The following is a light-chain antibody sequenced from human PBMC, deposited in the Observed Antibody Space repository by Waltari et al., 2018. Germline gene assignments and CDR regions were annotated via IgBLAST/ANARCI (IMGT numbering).Light chain of an antibody. CDR2: DVS. J-gene: IGLJ3*02. CDR1: TSDVGGYNY. V-gene: IGLV2-11*01. CDR3: CSYAGSYTLRV. Sequence: QSALTQPRSVSGSPGQSVTISCTGTTSDVGGYNYVSWYQQHPGKAPKLMIYDVSKRPSGVPDRFSGSKSGNTASLTISGFLAEDEADYYCCSYAGSYTLRVFGGGTKLTVL.